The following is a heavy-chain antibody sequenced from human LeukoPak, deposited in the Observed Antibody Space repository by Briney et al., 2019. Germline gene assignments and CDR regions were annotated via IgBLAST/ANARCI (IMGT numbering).Heavy chain of an antibody. Sequence: GASLKVSRKASGYTFTSSYMHWVRQAPGQGVQWRGLINASGGSTGYAQKFKGRVTMTRDTSTSTVYMELSSLRSEDTAMYYCARARALIAAAGLDYWGQGSLVTVSS. J-gene: IGHJ4*02. D-gene: IGHD6-13*01. CDR3: ARARALIAAAGLDY. CDR2: INASGGST. V-gene: IGHV1-46*01. CDR1: GYTFTSSY.